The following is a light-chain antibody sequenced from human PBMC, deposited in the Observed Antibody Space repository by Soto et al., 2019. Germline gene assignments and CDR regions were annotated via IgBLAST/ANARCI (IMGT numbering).Light chain of an antibody. V-gene: IGKV3-15*01. Sequence: EVVMTQSPATLSVSPGERVTLSWRSSQSVADNLACVQQKPGQGPRLLIYGASTRATGIPARFSGSGSETDFTLTVSSLRSEDSAVYYCQQYNYWPITFGQGTRLEI. J-gene: IGKJ5*01. CDR1: QSVADN. CDR2: GAS. CDR3: QQYNYWPIT.